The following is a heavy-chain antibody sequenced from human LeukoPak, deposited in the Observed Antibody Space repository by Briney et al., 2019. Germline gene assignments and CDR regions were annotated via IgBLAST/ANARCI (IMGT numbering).Heavy chain of an antibody. Sequence: GGSLRLSCAASGFTFSSYAMSWVRQAPGKGLEWVSAISGSGGSTYYADSVKGRFTISRDNSKNTLYLQMNSLRAEDTAVYYCAKDTITMVRGVTSYYFDYWGQGTLVTASS. CDR3: AKDTITMVRGVTSYYFDY. D-gene: IGHD3-10*01. CDR2: ISGSGGST. V-gene: IGHV3-23*01. CDR1: GFTFSSYA. J-gene: IGHJ4*02.